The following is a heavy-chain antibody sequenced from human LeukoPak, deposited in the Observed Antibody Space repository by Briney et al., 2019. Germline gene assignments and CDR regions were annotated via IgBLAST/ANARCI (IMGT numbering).Heavy chain of an antibody. CDR3: ATDLGYCSSTSCYSIG. Sequence: ASVKVSCKLSGYTLTQLLMQWVPQAPGKGLEWMGGFDPEDGEKIYAQKFQGRVTMTDDTSTDTAYMELSSLRSEDTAVYYCATDLGYCSSTSCYSIGWGQGTLVTVSS. V-gene: IGHV1-24*01. D-gene: IGHD2-2*01. J-gene: IGHJ4*02. CDR1: GYTLTQLL. CDR2: FDPEDGEK.